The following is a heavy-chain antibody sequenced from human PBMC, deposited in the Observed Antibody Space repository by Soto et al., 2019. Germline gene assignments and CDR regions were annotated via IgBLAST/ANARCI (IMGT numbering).Heavy chain of an antibody. CDR1: GFTFSSYA. Sequence: PGGSLRLSCAASGFTFSSYAMDWVRQAPGKGLEYVSAISSNGGSTYYANSVKGRFTISRDNSKSTLYLQMGSLRAEDPAVYYCARQRQWLVRGLLGGGDYYYYYGMDVWGQGTLVTVTS. CDR3: ARQRQWLVRGLLGGGDYYYYYGMDV. CDR2: ISSNGGST. V-gene: IGHV3-64*01. J-gene: IGHJ6*02. D-gene: IGHD6-19*01.